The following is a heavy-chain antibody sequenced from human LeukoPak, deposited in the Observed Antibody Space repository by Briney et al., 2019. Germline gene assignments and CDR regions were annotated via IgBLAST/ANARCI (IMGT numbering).Heavy chain of an antibody. Sequence: PAASVKVSCKASGYTFNSYGITWVRQAPGQGLEWMGWISAYTGNTKYAQKLQGRVIMTTDTSTNTAYMELTSLRSDDTAVYYCARDLLPYRDLMDPFDYWGQGTLVTVSS. CDR3: ARDLLPYRDLMDPFDY. CDR2: ISAYTGNT. D-gene: IGHD2-8*01. V-gene: IGHV1-18*04. J-gene: IGHJ4*02. CDR1: GYTFNSYG.